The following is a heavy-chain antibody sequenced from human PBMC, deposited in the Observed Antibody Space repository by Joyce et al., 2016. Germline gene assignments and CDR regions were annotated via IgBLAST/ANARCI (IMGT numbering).Heavy chain of an antibody. CDR1: GFTFSNYG. V-gene: IGHV3-30*03. Sequence: QGQLVESGGGVVQPGRSLRLSCAASGFTFSNYGMHWVRQAPGKGLEWVAVRSYDGNNKHDGDSVKGRFTISRDNSKNTLYLQMNSLRTEDTAVYFCAGGILTGYFDYWGQGTLVSVSS. CDR3: AGGILTGYFDY. J-gene: IGHJ4*02. CDR2: RSYDGNNK. D-gene: IGHD3-9*01.